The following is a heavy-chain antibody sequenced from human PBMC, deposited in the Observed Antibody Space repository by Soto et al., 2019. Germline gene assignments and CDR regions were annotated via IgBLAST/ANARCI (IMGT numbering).Heavy chain of an antibody. Sequence: SETLSLTCGVSGGSLSGATYSWNWIRQPPGKGLEWIGYIFPSGTTYYNPSLKSRVTISIDVSKNQFSLSLRSFTAADTAVYYCARSREFDYWSQGTLVTVSS. J-gene: IGHJ4*02. CDR1: GGSLSGATYS. V-gene: IGHV4-30-2*01. CDR3: ARSREFDY. CDR2: IFPSGTT.